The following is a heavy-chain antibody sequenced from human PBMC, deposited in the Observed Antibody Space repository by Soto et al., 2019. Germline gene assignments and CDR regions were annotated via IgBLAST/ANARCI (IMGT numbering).Heavy chain of an antibody. J-gene: IGHJ4*02. CDR3: XXXXXXXXXXXXY. CDR2: IHYSGST. Sequence: QVQLQESSPGLVKPSETLSLTCFVSGGSINSAGHYWTWIRQHPGKGLEWMGYIHYSGSTYYNPSLQRRLTISVDTSKNQFSLKLISVTAADTAVYXXXXXXXXXXXXXXYWGQGTLVTVSS. V-gene: IGHV4-31*03. CDR1: GGSINSAGHY.